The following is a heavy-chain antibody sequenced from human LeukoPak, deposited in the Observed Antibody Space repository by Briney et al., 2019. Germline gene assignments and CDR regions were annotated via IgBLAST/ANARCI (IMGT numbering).Heavy chain of an antibody. V-gene: IGHV3-23*01. Sequence: GGSLRLSCAASGFTFSNYAMSWVRQAPGKGLEWVSAITGSGSSTYYADSVKGRFTISRDHSKNTLYLQMNSLRAEDTAVYHCAKGYWFDPWGQGTLVTVSS. CDR2: ITGSGSST. J-gene: IGHJ5*02. CDR1: GFTFSNYA. CDR3: AKGYWFDP.